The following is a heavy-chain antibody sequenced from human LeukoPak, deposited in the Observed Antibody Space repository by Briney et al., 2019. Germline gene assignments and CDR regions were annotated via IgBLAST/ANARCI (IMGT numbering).Heavy chain of an antibody. CDR1: LFSLGRHL. D-gene: IGHD3-16*02. Sequence: PGGSLGLSRAASLFSLGRHLLQWVRQAPGKGLMWVSRINNDGSSPIYAGPVKGRFTVSRDNDKNTLYLQMNSLRAEDTAVYFCATDTYYDYIWGSYSSWGQGTLVTVSS. V-gene: IGHV3-74*01. J-gene: IGHJ4*02. CDR2: INNDGSSP. CDR3: ATDTYYDYIWGSYSS.